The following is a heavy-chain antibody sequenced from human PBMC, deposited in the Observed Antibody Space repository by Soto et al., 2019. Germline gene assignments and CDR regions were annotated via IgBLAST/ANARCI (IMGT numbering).Heavy chain of an antibody. Sequence: QVQLVQSGAEVKKPGSSVKVSCKASGGTFSSYTISWVRQAPGQGLEWMGRIIPILGIANYAQKFQGRVTITEDKSTSTAYMELSSLRSEDTAVYYCARGPVVVVPAAIPYYYYMDVWGKGTTVTVSS. J-gene: IGHJ6*03. CDR1: GGTFSSYT. V-gene: IGHV1-69*02. CDR2: IIPILGIA. D-gene: IGHD2-2*01. CDR3: ARGPVVVVPAAIPYYYYMDV.